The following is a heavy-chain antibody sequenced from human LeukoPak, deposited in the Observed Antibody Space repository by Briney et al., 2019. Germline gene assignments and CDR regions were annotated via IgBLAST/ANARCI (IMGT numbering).Heavy chain of an antibody. CDR1: GFTFSSYC. V-gene: IGHV3-30*02. D-gene: IGHD5-24*01. J-gene: IGHJ6*02. Sequence: PGGSPRLSCAASGFTFSSYCMHWVRQAPGKGLEWVAFIRYDGRNKYYADSVKGRFTISRDNSKNQLYLQMNSLRAEDTAVYYCAKDTLSGYNYRLYYYYGMDVWGQGTTVTVSS. CDR3: AKDTLSGYNYRLYYYYGMDV. CDR2: IRYDGRNK.